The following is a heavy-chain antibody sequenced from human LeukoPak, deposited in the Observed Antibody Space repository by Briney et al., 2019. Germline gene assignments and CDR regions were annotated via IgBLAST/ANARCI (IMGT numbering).Heavy chain of an antibody. Sequence: PGGSLRLSCAASGFTFSSYGVHWVRQAPGKGLEWVAFVRYDGSNKYYADSVKGRFTISRDNSKNTLYLQMNSLRAEDTAVYYCAKDRTAGFWSGSGDRDYMDVWGKGTTVTVSS. J-gene: IGHJ6*03. CDR3: AKDRTAGFWSGSGDRDYMDV. CDR1: GFTFSSYG. D-gene: IGHD3-3*01. CDR2: VRYDGSNK. V-gene: IGHV3-30*02.